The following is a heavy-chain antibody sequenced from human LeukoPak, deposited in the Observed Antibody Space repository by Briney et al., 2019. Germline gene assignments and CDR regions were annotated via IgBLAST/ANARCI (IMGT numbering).Heavy chain of an antibody. V-gene: IGHV3-66*01. CDR3: ARPGYSSGSIYYYGMDV. D-gene: IGHD6-19*01. CDR2: IYSGGST. CDR1: GFTVSSNY. J-gene: IGHJ6*02. Sequence: GGSLRLSCGAAGFTVSSNYMSWGRQARGKGVEWVSVIYSGGSTYYADSVKGRFTISRDKSKNTLYLQMNSLRAEDTAVYYCARPGYSSGSIYYYGMDVWGQGTTVTVSS.